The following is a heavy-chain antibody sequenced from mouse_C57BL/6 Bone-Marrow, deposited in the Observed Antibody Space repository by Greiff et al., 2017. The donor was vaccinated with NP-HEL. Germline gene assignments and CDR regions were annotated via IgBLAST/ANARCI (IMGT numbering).Heavy chain of an antibody. V-gene: IGHV1-87*01. CDR2: GQGLECIG. D-gene: IGHD2-4*01. CDR3: SEDSAVYYCAWGRLRRGYFDV. CDR1: YTFFSRLH. J-gene: IGHJ1*03. Sequence: VQLQQSGPELARPWASVKISCQASYTFFSRLHFAIRDTNYWMQWVKQRPGQGLECIGANYPGNGDTSYNQKLQGKATCTADKSSSTAYMQLSSLTSEDSAVYYCAWGRLRRGYFDVWGTGTTVTVSS.